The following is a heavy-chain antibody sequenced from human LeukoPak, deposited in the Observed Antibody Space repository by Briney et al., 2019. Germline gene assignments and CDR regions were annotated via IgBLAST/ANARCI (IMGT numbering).Heavy chain of an antibody. D-gene: IGHD1-26*01. V-gene: IGHV3-33*01. CDR3: AREPEELGYFDY. CDR1: GFTFSSYG. CDR2: IWYDGSNK. Sequence: GRSLRLSCAASGFTFSSYGMHWVRQAPGKGLEWVAVIWYDGSNKYYADSVKGRFTISRDNSKNTLYLQMNSLRAEDTAVYYCAREPEELGYFDYWGQGALVTVSS. J-gene: IGHJ4*02.